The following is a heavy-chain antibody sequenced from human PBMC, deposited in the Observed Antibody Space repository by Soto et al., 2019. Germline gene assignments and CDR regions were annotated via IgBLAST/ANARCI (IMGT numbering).Heavy chain of an antibody. CDR3: ARDISRRQTYHGMDV. V-gene: IGHV1-46*01. Sequence: GASVKVSCKASGYRFISYYAHWVRQAPGQGLEWIAVFNPANGETTYAETFHGRVTITTDRSTNTLFMELSSLRSEDTAVYFCARDISRRQTYHGMDVWGQGTTVTVSS. CDR2: FNPANGET. CDR1: GYRFISYY. D-gene: IGHD2-21*01. J-gene: IGHJ6*02.